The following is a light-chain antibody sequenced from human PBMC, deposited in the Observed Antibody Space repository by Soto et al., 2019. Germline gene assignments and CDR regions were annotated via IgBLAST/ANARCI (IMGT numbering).Light chain of an antibody. V-gene: IGKV1-5*01. CDR2: DAS. Sequence: DIQMTQSPSTLSASVGDRVTITFRASQSIISWLAWYQQKPGKAPKVLIYDASSLKSGVPSRFSGSGSGTEFTLTISSLQPDDLATYYCQQYNRYSRTFGQGTKVDIK. J-gene: IGKJ1*01. CDR3: QQYNRYSRT. CDR1: QSIISW.